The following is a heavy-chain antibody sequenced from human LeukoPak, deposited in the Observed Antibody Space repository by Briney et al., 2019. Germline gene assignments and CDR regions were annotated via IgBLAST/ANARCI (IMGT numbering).Heavy chain of an antibody. CDR3: ARVGIAAAGTLSPYYGMDV. V-gene: IGHV4-38-2*01. Sequence: SETLSLTCVVSGYSISSGYYWGWIRQPPGKGLEWIGSIYHSGSTYYNPSLKSRVTISVDTSKNQFSLKLSSVTAADTAVYYCARVGIAAAGTLSPYYGMDVWGKGTTVTVSS. D-gene: IGHD6-13*01. J-gene: IGHJ6*04. CDR2: IYHSGST. CDR1: GYSISSGYY.